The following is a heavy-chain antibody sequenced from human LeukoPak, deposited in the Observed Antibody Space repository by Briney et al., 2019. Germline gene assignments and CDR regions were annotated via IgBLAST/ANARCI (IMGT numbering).Heavy chain of an antibody. CDR3: AREREGLGYCSSTSCYTNWFDP. V-gene: IGHV1-69*05. CDR2: IIPIFGTA. J-gene: IGHJ5*02. CDR1: GGTFSSYA. D-gene: IGHD2-2*02. Sequence: GASVKVSCKASGGTFSSYAISWERQAPGQGLEWMGGIIPIFGTANYAQKFQGRVTITTDESTSTAYMELSSLRSEDTAVYYCAREREGLGYCSSTSCYTNWFDPWGQGTLVTVSS.